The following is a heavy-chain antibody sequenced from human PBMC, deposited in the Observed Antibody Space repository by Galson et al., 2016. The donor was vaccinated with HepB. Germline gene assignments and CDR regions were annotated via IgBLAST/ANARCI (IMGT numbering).Heavy chain of an antibody. CDR2: IDWDDDK. CDR1: GFSLKTSGMR. Sequence: PALVKPTQTLTLTCSFSGFSLKTSGMRVSWIRQPPGKALEWLARIDWDDDKFYSTSLKTRLSRSKDTSKDQVVLTLTNMDPVDRATYFCARMGSGNYLFDNWGQGTLVAVAS. V-gene: IGHV2-70*04. D-gene: IGHD1-26*01. J-gene: IGHJ4*02. CDR3: ARMGSGNYLFDN.